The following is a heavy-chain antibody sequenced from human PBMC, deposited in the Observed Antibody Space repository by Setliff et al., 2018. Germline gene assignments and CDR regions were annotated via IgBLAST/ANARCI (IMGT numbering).Heavy chain of an antibody. J-gene: IGHJ4*02. CDR2: INHSGST. CDR3: RFWSGYYKNDY. CDR1: GGSFSDYY. D-gene: IGHD3-3*01. V-gene: IGHV4-34*01. Sequence: PSETLSLTCTVYGGSFSDYYWGWIRQPPGKGLEWIAEINHSGSTNYNPSLKSRVTISVDTSRNQFSLKLSSVTAADTAVYHCRFWSGYYKNDYWGQGTLVTVSS.